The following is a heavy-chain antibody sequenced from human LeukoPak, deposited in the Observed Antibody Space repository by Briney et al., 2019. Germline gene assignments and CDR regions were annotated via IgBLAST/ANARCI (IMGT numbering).Heavy chain of an antibody. CDR3: ALISKTYYDFWSGYYTGDFDY. J-gene: IGHJ4*02. V-gene: IGHV4-39*07. D-gene: IGHD3-3*01. CDR2: IYYSGSA. Sequence: SETLSLTCTVSGDSISSSSYYWGWIRQPPGKGLQWIGNIYYSGSAYYNPSLKSRVTISLDTSKNQFSLSLSSVTAADTAVYYCALISKTYYDFWSGYYTGDFDYWGQGALVAVSS. CDR1: GDSISSSSYY.